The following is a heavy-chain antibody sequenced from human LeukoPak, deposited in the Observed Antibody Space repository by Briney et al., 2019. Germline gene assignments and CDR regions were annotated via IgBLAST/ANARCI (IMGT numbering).Heavy chain of an antibody. CDR3: AREGFDY. J-gene: IGHJ4*02. CDR1: GYTFTNYD. Sequence: ASVKVSCKASGYTFTNYDINWVRQATGQGLEWMGNMNPNSGNTAYAQKFQGRVTITKVTSISTAYMELYSLRTEDTAVYYCAREGFDYWGQGTLVTVSS. V-gene: IGHV1-8*03. CDR2: MNPNSGNT.